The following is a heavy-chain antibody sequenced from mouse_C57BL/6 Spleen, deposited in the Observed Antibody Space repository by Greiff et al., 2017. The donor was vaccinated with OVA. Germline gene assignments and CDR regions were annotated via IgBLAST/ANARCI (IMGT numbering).Heavy chain of an antibody. CDR3: ARRAYYYGSSYEGYYAMDY. V-gene: IGHV1-26*01. D-gene: IGHD1-1*01. CDR2: INPNNGGT. J-gene: IGHJ4*01. CDR1: GYTFTDYY. Sequence: VQLQQSGPELVKPGASVKISCKASGYTFTDYYMNWVKQSHGKSLEWIGDINPNNGGTSYNQKFKGKATLTVDKSSSTAYMELRSLTSEDSAVYYCARRAYYYGSSYEGYYAMDYWGQGTSVTVSS.